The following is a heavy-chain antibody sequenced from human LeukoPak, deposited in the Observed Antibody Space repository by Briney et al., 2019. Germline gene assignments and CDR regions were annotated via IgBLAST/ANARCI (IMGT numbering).Heavy chain of an antibody. J-gene: IGHJ5*02. CDR1: GGSFSGYY. Sequence: SETLSLTCAVYGGSFSGYYWSWIRQPPGKGLEWIGYIYYSGSTNYNPSLKSRVTISVDTSKNQFSLKLSSVTAADTAVYYCARGSRNNWFDPWGQGTLVTVSS. D-gene: IGHD6-13*01. V-gene: IGHV4-59*01. CDR2: IYYSGST. CDR3: ARGSRNNWFDP.